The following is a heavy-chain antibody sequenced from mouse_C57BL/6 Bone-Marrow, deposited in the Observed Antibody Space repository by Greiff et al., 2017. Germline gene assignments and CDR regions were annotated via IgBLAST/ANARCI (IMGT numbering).Heavy chain of an antibody. J-gene: IGHJ2*01. CDR3: ARGDGHWADY. CDR2: IYPRDGST. V-gene: IGHV1-85*01. D-gene: IGHD4-1*01. CDR1: GYTFTSYD. Sequence: QVHVKQSGPELVKPGASVKLSCKASGYTFTSYDINWVKQRPGQGLEWIGWIYPRDGSTKYNEKFKGKATLTVDTSSSTAYMELHSLTSEDSAVYFCARGDGHWADYWGQGTTLTVAS.